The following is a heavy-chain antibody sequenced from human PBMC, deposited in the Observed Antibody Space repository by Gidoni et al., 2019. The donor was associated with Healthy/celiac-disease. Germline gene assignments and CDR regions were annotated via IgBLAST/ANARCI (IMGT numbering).Heavy chain of an antibody. CDR3: ARPTTVTDIDAFDI. CDR1: GYSLTSYW. V-gene: IGHV5-51*01. CDR2: IYPGYSDT. J-gene: IGHJ3*02. D-gene: IGHD4-17*01. Sequence: EVQLVQSGAEVKKSGESLKISCKGSGYSLTSYWIGWVRHMPGKGLEWMGIIYPGYSDTRYSPSFQGQVTISADKSISTAYLQWSSLKASDTAMYYCARPTTVTDIDAFDIWGQGTMVTVSS.